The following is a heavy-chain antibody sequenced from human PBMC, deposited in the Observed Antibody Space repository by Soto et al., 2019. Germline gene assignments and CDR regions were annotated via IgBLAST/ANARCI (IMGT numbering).Heavy chain of an antibody. J-gene: IGHJ4*02. CDR3: ARGSYGWRPFGY. CDR2: IIPIFGTA. Sequence: QVQLVQYRAEVKKPGSSVTVSCKASGGTFSSYAISWVRQAPGQGLEWMGGIIPIFGTANYAQKFQGRVTITADESTSTAYMELSSLRSEDTAVYYCARGSYGWRPFGYWGQGTLVTVSS. D-gene: IGHD2-21*02. CDR1: GGTFSSYA. V-gene: IGHV1-69*01.